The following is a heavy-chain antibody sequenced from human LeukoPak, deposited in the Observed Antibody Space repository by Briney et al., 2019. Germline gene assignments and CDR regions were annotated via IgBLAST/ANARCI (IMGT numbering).Heavy chain of an antibody. Sequence: PGGSLRLSCAASGFTFSSYWMHWVRQAPGKGLVWVSHIDTDGSSTTYADSVKGRFTISRDNAKNTLYLQMNSLRAEDTAVYYCARGGGDSSGYYTRFDYWGQGTLVTVSS. J-gene: IGHJ4*02. V-gene: IGHV3-74*01. D-gene: IGHD3-22*01. CDR1: GFTFSSYW. CDR2: IDTDGSST. CDR3: ARGGGDSSGYYTRFDY.